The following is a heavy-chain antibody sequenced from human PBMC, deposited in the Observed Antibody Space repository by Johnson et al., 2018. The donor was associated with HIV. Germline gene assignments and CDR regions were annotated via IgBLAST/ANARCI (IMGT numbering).Heavy chain of an antibody. CDR2: TWFDGTNQ. CDR3: AKGTSRGWADAFDV. D-gene: IGHD6-19*01. CDR1: GFTFSSYG. J-gene: IGHJ3*01. V-gene: IGHV3-33*06. Sequence: QVQLVESGGGVVQPGGSLRLSCAASGFTFSSYGMHWVRQAPGKGLEWVATTWFDGTNQYYADSVKGRSTISRDNFKKTVHLQMNSLRAEDTAVYYCAKGTSRGWADAFDVWGQGTMVTVSS.